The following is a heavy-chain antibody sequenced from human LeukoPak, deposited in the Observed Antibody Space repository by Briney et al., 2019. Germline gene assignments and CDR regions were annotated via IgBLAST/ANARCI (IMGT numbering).Heavy chain of an antibody. CDR3: ARDRYYYDSGSYFYFDL. V-gene: IGHV4-61*01. CDR2: IYYSGSN. D-gene: IGHD3-22*01. CDR1: GGSLSSGSDY. J-gene: IGHJ2*01. Sequence: SETLSHTCTVSGGSLSSGSDYWSWIRQPPGKGLEWIVYIYYSGSNNYTPSLKSRVTISVATSKNQFSLKLSSVTAADTAVYYCARDRYYYDSGSYFYFDLWGRGTLVTVSS.